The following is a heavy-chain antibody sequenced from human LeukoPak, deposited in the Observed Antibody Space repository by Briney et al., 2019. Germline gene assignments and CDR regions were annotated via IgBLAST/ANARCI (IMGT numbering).Heavy chain of an antibody. CDR3: ARVALPHYYDSSGYEYYFDY. J-gene: IGHJ4*02. CDR1: GFTFTSYY. D-gene: IGHD3-22*01. CDR2: INPSGGST. V-gene: IGHV1-46*01. Sequence: ASVKVSCKASGFTFTSYYMHWVRQAPGQGLEWMGLINPSGGSTSYAQKFQGRVTMTRDTSTSTVYMELSSLRSEDTAVYYCARVALPHYYDSSGYEYYFDYWGQGTLVTVSS.